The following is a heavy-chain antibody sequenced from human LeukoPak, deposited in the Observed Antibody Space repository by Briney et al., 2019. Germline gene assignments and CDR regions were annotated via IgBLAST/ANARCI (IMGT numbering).Heavy chain of an antibody. CDR3: AGEDTFAPFSY. CDR2: IYSGGST. D-gene: IGHD5-18*01. CDR1: GFTVSSYY. V-gene: IGHV3-53*01. J-gene: IGHJ4*02. Sequence: GGSLRLSCAASGFTVSSYYMSWVRQAPGKGLEWVSVIYSGGSTYYADSVKGRFTISRDNSKNTLYLQMNSLRAEDTAVYYCAGEDTFAPFSYWGQGTLVTVSS.